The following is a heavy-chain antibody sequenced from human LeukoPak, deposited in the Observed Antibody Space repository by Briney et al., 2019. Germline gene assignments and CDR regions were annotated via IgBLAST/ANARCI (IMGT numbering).Heavy chain of an antibody. CDR1: GFTFSRYN. CDR3: AREFSSSSGRAFDI. J-gene: IGHJ3*02. CDR2: ISSVGSTI. D-gene: IGHD6-6*01. Sequence: GGSLRLSCAASGFTFSRYNMNWVRQAPGKGPEWVLYISSVGSTIYYAESVRGRFTLSRDNAKNSLYLQMDSLRAEDTAVYYCAREFSSSSGRAFDIWGQGTMVTVSS. V-gene: IGHV3-48*01.